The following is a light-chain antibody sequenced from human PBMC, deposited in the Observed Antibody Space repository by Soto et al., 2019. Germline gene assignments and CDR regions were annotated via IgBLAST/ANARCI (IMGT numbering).Light chain of an antibody. CDR2: EVS. CDR1: RSDVGGYNY. Sequence: QSALTQPASVSGSPGQSITIPCTGTRSDVGGYNYVSWYQQHPGKAPKVMIYEVSNRPSGVSNRFSGSKSGNTASLTISGLQAEDEAHYYCSSYTSSSVVFGGGTKLTVL. J-gene: IGLJ2*01. V-gene: IGLV2-14*01. CDR3: SSYTSSSVV.